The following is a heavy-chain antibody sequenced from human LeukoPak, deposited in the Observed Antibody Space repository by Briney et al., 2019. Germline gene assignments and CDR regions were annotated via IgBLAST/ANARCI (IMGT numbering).Heavy chain of an antibody. CDR3: ARAGLGIATKFDP. CDR2: IYSSGST. Sequence: SETLSLTCSVSGGSISSGSYYWSWIRQPAGKGLEWIGRIYSSGSTNYNPSLKSRVTISVDTSKNQFSLKLSSVTAAGTAVYYCARAGLGIATKFDPWGQGTLVTVSS. CDR1: GGSISSGSYY. V-gene: IGHV4-61*02. J-gene: IGHJ5*02. D-gene: IGHD6-13*01.